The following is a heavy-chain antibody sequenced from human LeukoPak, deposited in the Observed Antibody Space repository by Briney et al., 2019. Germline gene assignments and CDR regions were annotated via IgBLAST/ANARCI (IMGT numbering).Heavy chain of an antibody. Sequence: ASVKVSCKASGYTFTNYGMNWVRQAPRQGLEWMGWINTNTGDPTYAQGFTGRFVFSLDASVSTAYLQISSLKPEDTAVYYCARKVVREINYYYYGMDVWGRGTTVTVS. CDR1: GYTFTNYG. CDR2: INTNTGDP. V-gene: IGHV7-4-1*02. CDR3: ARKVVREINYYYYGMDV. J-gene: IGHJ6*02. D-gene: IGHD3-10*01.